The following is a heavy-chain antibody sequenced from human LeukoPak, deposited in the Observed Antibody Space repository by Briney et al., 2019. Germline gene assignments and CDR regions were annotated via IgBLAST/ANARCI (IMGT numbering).Heavy chain of an antibody. CDR2: IYDHGRT. V-gene: IGHV4-59*01. D-gene: IGHD3-16*01. CDR1: GGSFSY. J-gene: IGHJ2*01. Sequence: SETLSLTCIVSGGSFSYLSWIRQPPGKGLEWIGIIYDHGRTEYNPSLKSRVSISVDTSKNRVSLRLNSVTPADTAVYYCARGLAGRASGAVYFDLGGRGALVTVSS. CDR3: ARGLAGRASGAVYFDL.